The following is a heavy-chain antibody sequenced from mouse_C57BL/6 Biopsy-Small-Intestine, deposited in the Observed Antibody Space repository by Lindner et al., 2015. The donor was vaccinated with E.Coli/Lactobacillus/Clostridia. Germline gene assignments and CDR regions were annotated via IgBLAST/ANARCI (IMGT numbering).Heavy chain of an antibody. CDR1: GYTFTDYY. J-gene: IGHJ3*01. D-gene: IGHD1-1*01. CDR2: INPYNGGT. V-gene: IGHV1-19*01. Sequence: VQLQESGPVLVKPGASVKMSCKASGYTFTDYYMNWVKQSHGKSLGWIGVINPYNGGTSYNQKFKGKATLTVDKSSSTAYMELNSLTSEDSAVYYCARSRDYYGSSYGAWGQGTLVTDSA. CDR3: ARSRDYYGSSYGA.